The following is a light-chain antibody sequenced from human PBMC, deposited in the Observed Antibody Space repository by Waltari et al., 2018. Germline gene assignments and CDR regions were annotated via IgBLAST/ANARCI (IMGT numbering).Light chain of an antibody. V-gene: IGKV3-11*01. CDR2: DAS. CDR1: QSVSSY. Sequence: EIVLTQSPATLSLSPGARATLSCRARQSVSSYLAWYQQKPGQAPRLLIYDASNRATGIPARFSGSGSGTDFTLTISSLEPEDFAVYYCQQRSNWPLHWTFGQGTKVEIK. CDR3: QQRSNWPLHWT. J-gene: IGKJ1*01.